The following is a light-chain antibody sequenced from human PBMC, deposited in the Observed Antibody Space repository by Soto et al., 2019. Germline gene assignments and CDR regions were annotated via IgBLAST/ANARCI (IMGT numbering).Light chain of an antibody. V-gene: IGKV1-5*03. CDR3: QQYNTYPET. CDR2: KAS. J-gene: IGKJ1*01. CDR1: QSISSW. Sequence: DIQMTQSPSTLSASVGDRVTITCRASQSISSWLAWYQQKPGKAPKLLIYKASSLESGVPSRFSGSGSGTEFTLTISSLQPDDFATYYCQQYNTYPETFGQGTKVKIK.